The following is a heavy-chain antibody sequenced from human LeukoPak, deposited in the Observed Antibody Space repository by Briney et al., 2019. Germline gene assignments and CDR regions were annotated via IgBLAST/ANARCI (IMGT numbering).Heavy chain of an antibody. CDR3: ARRAHYEEWLRIDY. Sequence: GESLKISCKGSGYSFTTNWIGWVRQMPGKGLEWMGIIYPGDSDARYSPSFQGQVTISADKSISTAYLQWSSLKASDTAMYYCARRAHYEEWLRIDYWGQGTLVTASS. J-gene: IGHJ4*02. CDR1: GYSFTTNW. CDR2: IYPGDSDA. D-gene: IGHD5-12*01. V-gene: IGHV5-51*01.